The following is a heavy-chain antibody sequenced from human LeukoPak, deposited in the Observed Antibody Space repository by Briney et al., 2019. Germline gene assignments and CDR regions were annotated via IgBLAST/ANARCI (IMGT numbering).Heavy chain of an antibody. CDR1: GFTFSNYA. Sequence: GGSLRLSCAASGFTFSNYAMTWVRQAPNKGLEWVSSITGSGGNTYYADSVKGRFTISRDNSKNTLYLQMNSLRAEDTAVYYCARVRYDYYGMDVWGQGTTVTVSS. D-gene: IGHD3-10*01. CDR2: ITGSGGNT. CDR3: ARVRYDYYGMDV. J-gene: IGHJ6*02. V-gene: IGHV3-23*01.